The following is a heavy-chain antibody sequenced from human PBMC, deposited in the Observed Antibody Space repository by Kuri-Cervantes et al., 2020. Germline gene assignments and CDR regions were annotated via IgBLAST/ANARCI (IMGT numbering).Heavy chain of an antibody. V-gene: IGHV3-21*01. Sequence: GGSLRLSCAGSGFTFSDYDIHWVRQATGKGLEWVSSISSSSSYIYYADSVKGRFTISRDNAKNSLYLQMNSLRAEDTAVYYCARDASYSYGYWHYYYMDVWGKGTTVTVSS. CDR3: ARDASYSYGYWHYYYMDV. CDR1: GFTFSDYD. J-gene: IGHJ6*03. CDR2: ISSSSSYI. D-gene: IGHD5-18*01.